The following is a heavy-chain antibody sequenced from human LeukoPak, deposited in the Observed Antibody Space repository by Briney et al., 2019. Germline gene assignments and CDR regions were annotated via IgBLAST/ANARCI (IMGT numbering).Heavy chain of an antibody. CDR3: AREGYYDSSGYYYFDY. Sequence: ASVKVSCKASGYTFTSYGISWVRQAPGQGLEWMGWISDYNGNTNYAQKLQGRVTMTTDTSTSTAYMELRSLRSDDTAVYYCAREGYYDSSGYYYFDYWGQGTLVTVSS. CDR1: GYTFTSYG. CDR2: ISDYNGNT. V-gene: IGHV1-18*01. J-gene: IGHJ4*02. D-gene: IGHD3-22*01.